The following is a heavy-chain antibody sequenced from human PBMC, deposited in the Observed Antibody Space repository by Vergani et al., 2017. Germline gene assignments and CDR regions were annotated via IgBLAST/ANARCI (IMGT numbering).Heavy chain of an antibody. CDR1: VYTFSNYY. D-gene: IGHD3-22*01. CDR3: AIVTDYYDSSGYYLDY. CDR2: INPSGGHT. Sequence: QVQVVQSGAEVKKSGASVKVSCKTSVYTFSNYYMHWVRQAPGQGLEWMGIINPSGGHTNYAQKFQGRVTMTRDTSTSTVYMELSSLRSEDTAIYYCAIVTDYYDSSGYYLDYWGQGTLVTVSS. J-gene: IGHJ4*02. V-gene: IGHV1-46*01.